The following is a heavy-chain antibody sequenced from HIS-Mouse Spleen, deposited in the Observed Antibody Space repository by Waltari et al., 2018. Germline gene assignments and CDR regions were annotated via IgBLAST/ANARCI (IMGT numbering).Heavy chain of an antibody. CDR3: AREIPYSSSWYDWYFDL. CDR1: GGSISSSSYY. J-gene: IGHJ2*01. CDR2: IYYSGSN. D-gene: IGHD6-13*01. V-gene: IGHV4-39*07. Sequence: QLQLQESGPGLVKPSETLSLTCTVSGGSISSSSYYWGWIRQPPGKGLEGIGSIYYSGSNYYHPSLRGRVTISVDTSKTQFSRKLSSVTAADTAVYYCAREIPYSSSWYDWYFDLWGRGTLVTVSS.